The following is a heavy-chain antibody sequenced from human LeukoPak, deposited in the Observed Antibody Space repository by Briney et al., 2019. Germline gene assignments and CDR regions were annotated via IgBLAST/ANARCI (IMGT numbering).Heavy chain of an antibody. D-gene: IGHD3-22*01. J-gene: IGHJ4*02. CDR3: ARGDSSGYSGADS. CDR2: ISYSGTT. V-gene: IGHV4-59*01. CDR1: GGSISSYY. Sequence: PSETLSLTCTVSGGSISSYYWSWMRQPPGKGLEWIGFISYSGTTNYNPSLKSRVTISIDVSRNQFSLRLSSVTAADTAVYYCARGDSSGYSGADSWGQGTLVTVSS.